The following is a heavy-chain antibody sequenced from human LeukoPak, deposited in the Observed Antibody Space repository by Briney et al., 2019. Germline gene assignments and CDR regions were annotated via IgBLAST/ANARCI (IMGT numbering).Heavy chain of an antibody. V-gene: IGHV1-2*02. CDR3: ATNILVRDIINWFDP. D-gene: IGHD3-10*01. CDR2: IKPNSGGT. J-gene: IGHJ5*02. CDR1: GGTFSNYD. Sequence: ASVKVSCKASGGTFSNYDISWVRQAPGQGLEWMGWIKPNSGGTRSAQKFQGRVTMTRDTSISTAYMELSSLKYDDTAVYYCATNILVRDIINWFDPWGQGTLVTVSS.